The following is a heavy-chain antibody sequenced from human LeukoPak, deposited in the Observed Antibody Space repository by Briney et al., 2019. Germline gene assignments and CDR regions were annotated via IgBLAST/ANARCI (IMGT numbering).Heavy chain of an antibody. CDR1: GFTFDDYA. J-gene: IGHJ6*03. Sequence: GGSLRLSCAASGFTFDDYAMHWVRQAPGKGLEWVSGISWNSGSIGYADSVKGRLTISRDNAKNSLYLQMNSLRAEDTALYYCAKAVGSGYYYYYYMDVWGKGTTVTVSS. CDR2: ISWNSGSI. V-gene: IGHV3-9*01. CDR3: AKAVGSGYYYYYYMDV. D-gene: IGHD3-10*01.